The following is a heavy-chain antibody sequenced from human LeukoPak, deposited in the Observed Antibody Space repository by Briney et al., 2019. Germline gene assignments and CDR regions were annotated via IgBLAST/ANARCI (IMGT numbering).Heavy chain of an antibody. D-gene: IGHD6-6*01. CDR3: ARETHSSSDGVVPWFDP. J-gene: IGHJ5*02. Sequence: GSLRLSCAASGFTFSSYWMHWVRQGPGKGLVWVSRIKSDGTSTNYADSVKGRFTISRDNSKNTLYLQMNSLRAEDTAVYYCARETHSSSDGVVPWFDPWGQGTLVTVSS. CDR2: IKSDGTST. CDR1: GFTFSSYW. V-gene: IGHV3-74*01.